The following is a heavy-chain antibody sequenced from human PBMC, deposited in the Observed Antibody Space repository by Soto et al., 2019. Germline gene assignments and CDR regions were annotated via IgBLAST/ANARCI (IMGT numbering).Heavy chain of an antibody. Sequence: QVQLVESGGGVVQPGRSLRLSCAASGFTFSSYAMHWVRQAPGKGLEWVAVISYDGSNKYYADSVKGRFTISRDNSKNTLYLQMNSLRAEDTAVYYCARQEDILTGYLDYWGQGTLVTVSS. CDR2: ISYDGSNK. D-gene: IGHD3-9*01. CDR1: GFTFSSYA. J-gene: IGHJ4*02. V-gene: IGHV3-30-3*01. CDR3: ARQEDILTGYLDY.